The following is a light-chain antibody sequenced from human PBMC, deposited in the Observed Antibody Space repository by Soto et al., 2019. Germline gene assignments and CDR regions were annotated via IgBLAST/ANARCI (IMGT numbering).Light chain of an antibody. Sequence: SYELTQPPSVSVSPGQTASISCSGATLRSRYIACFQQRPGQSPLVVIFQDSKRPSGIPARFSGSYSGNTATLTITETQNLDEADYFCQTWDGNTVVFGGGTKLTVL. CDR1: TLRSRY. CDR2: QDS. V-gene: IGLV3-1*01. CDR3: QTWDGNTVV. J-gene: IGLJ2*01.